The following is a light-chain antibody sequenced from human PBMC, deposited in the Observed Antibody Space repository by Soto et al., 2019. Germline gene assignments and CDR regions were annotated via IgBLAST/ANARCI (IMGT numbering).Light chain of an antibody. CDR2: KAS. J-gene: IGKJ1*01. CDR3: QQYNIYPWT. Sequence: IQMTQSPSTLSASVGDIVTLTCRASQSISSWLAWFQQKPGKAPKLLIYKASSSESGVPSRFSGSGSGTDFTLTISSLQPDDFATYYCQQYNIYPWTFGQGTKVDIK. V-gene: IGKV1-5*03. CDR1: QSISSW.